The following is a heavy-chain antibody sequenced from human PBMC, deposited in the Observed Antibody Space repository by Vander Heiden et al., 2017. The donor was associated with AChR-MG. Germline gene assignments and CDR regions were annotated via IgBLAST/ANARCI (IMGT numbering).Heavy chain of an antibody. D-gene: IGHD6-19*01. CDR2: ISTTSYYI. CDR1: GLTLIDYT. J-gene: IGHJ4*02. CDR3: ATDLTSNGWRPALHY. V-gene: IGHV3-21*01. Sequence: EVQLVESGGGLVKPGGSLRLSCAASGLTLIDYTMNWVRQAPGKGLEWVSSISTTSYYIYYADSLRGRFTISRDNAKNSLYLQMNSLTVEDTAVYYCATDLTSNGWRPALHYWGQGTLVTVSS.